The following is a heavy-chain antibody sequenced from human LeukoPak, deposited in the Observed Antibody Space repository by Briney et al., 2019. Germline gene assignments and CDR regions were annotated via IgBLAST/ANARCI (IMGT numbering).Heavy chain of an antibody. CDR1: GFTFSSYG. Sequence: GGSLRLSCAASGFTFSSYGMHWVRQAPGKGLEWVAVISYDGSNKYYADSVKGRFTISRDNAKNTLYLHMNGLRAEDTAVYYCARFGSTGSGSYYSYYYGLDVWGQGTTVTVSS. V-gene: IGHV3-30*03. CDR3: ARFGSTGSGSYYSYYYGLDV. J-gene: IGHJ6*02. D-gene: IGHD3-10*01. CDR2: ISYDGSNK.